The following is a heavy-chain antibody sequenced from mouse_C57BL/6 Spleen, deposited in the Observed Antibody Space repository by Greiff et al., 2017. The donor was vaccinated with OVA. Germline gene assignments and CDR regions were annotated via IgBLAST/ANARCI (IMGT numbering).Heavy chain of an antibody. Sequence: EVQLVESGGGLVQPGGSMKLSCVASGFTFSNYWMNWVRQSPEKGLEWVAQIRLKSDNYATHYAESVKGRFTISRDDSKSSVYLQMNNLRAEDTGIYYCTGSIYDGYPYYFDYWGQGTTLTVSS. CDR1: GFTFSNYW. CDR3: TGSIYDGYPYYFDY. V-gene: IGHV6-3*01. CDR2: IRLKSDNYAT. D-gene: IGHD2-3*01. J-gene: IGHJ2*01.